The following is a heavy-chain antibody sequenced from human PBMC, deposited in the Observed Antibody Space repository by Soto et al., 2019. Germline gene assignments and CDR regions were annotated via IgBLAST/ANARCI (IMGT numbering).Heavy chain of an antibody. CDR2: IISSSYYI. J-gene: IGHJ5*02. D-gene: IGHD3-10*01. V-gene: IGHV3-21*06. CDR3: ARLLWFGELSPNNWFDP. CDR1: EFTFSNYA. Sequence: GGSLRLSCAASEFTFSNYAMSWVRQAPGKGLEWVSSIISSSYYIYYAYSVKGRFTISRDNAKNSLYLQMNSLRAEDTALYYCARLLWFGELSPNNWFDPWGQGTLVTAPQ.